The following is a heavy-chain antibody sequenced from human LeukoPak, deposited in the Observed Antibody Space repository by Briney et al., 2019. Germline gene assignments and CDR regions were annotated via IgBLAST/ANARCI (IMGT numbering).Heavy chain of an antibody. CDR2: IYSSGTT. V-gene: IGHV4-4*07. J-gene: IGHJ4*02. Sequence: SETLSLTCTVSGDSISTYSWSWIRQPAGKGPEWIGRIYSSGTTNYNPSLKSRVTISVDTSKNQFSLKLSSVTAADTAVYYCARVDLGYYYDSSDYWGQGTLVTVSS. D-gene: IGHD3-22*01. CDR1: GDSISTYS. CDR3: ARVDLGYYYDSSDY.